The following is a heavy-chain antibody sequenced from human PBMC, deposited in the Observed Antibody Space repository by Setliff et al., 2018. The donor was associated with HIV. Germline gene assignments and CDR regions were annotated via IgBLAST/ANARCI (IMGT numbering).Heavy chain of an antibody. CDR2: INHSGST. CDR1: DGSFSDYF. V-gene: IGHV4-34*01. D-gene: IGHD2-21*01. J-gene: IGHJ4*02. Sequence: SETLSLTCAVYDGSFSDYFWTWIRQRPGKGLEWIGDINHSGSTNYNPSLKSRVTISVDTSKKHFSLKLTSVTTADTAMYYCAREDSDGYVDIWGQGTLVTVSS. CDR3: AREDSDGYVDI.